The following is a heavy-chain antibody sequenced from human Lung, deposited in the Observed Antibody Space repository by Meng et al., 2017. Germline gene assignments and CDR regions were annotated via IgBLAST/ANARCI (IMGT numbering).Heavy chain of an antibody. J-gene: IGHJ4*02. CDR1: GGSISSDNW. CDR2: IYHSGST. V-gene: IGHV4-4*02. CDR3: TKNDFYCLGY. D-gene: IGHD2-21*01. Sequence: QWQRQESGPGLVKPSGTLSLTCAVSGGSISSDNWWSWVRQPPGKGLEWIGEIYHSGSTNYNPSLKSRITISVDKPKNQFSLTLSSVTAADTAVYYCTKNDFYCLGYWGQGTLVTVSS.